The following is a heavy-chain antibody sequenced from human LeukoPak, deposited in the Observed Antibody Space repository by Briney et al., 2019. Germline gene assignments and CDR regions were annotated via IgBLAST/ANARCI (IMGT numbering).Heavy chain of an antibody. D-gene: IGHD3-16*02. CDR2: ISYDGSNK. V-gene: IGHV3-30*18. Sequence: GGSLRLSCAASGFTFSSYGMHCVRQAPGKGLEWVAVISYDGSNKYYADSVKGRFTISRDNSKNTLYLQMNSLRAEDTAVYYCANLDYDYVWGSYRPYYFDYWGQGTLVTVSS. CDR3: ANLDYDYVWGSYRPYYFDY. CDR1: GFTFSSYG. J-gene: IGHJ4*02.